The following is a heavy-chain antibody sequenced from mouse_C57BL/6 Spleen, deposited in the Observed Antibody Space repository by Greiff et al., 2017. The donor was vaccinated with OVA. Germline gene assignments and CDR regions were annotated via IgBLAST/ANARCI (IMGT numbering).Heavy chain of an antibody. J-gene: IGHJ2*01. CDR1: GYSITSGYY. V-gene: IGHV3-6*01. Sequence: ESGPGLVKPSQSLSLTCSVTGYSITSGYYWNWIRQFPGNKLEWMGYISYDGSNNYNPSLKNRISITRDTSKNQFFLKLNSVTTEDTATYYCAREKDDYLYFDYWGQGTTLTVSS. CDR2: ISYDGSN. CDR3: AREKDDYLYFDY. D-gene: IGHD2-4*01.